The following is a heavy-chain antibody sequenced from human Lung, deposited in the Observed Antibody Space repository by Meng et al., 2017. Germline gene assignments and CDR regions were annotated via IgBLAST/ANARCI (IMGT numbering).Heavy chain of an antibody. CDR3: ARFETVGVATGDF. D-gene: IGHD2-15*01. Sequence: EVQLVEAGGGLATPGGVLRLSCAASGFTFSNDSMNWVRQAPGKELEWLSSISSDSRYIFYADSVKGRFTISRNNGKKLLYLQMNSLSPEDTAVFYCARFETVGVATGDFWGQGTLVTVSS. CDR1: GFTFSNDS. CDR2: ISSDSRYI. J-gene: IGHJ4*02. V-gene: IGHV3-21*01.